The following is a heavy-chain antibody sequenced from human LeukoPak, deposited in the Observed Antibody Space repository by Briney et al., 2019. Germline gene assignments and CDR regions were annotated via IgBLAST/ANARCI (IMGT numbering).Heavy chain of an antibody. J-gene: IGHJ4*02. CDR2: INSDGSST. CDR3: AREGLDYGGNSQFCYDY. V-gene: IGHV3-74*01. CDR1: GFTFSSYW. D-gene: IGHD4-23*01. Sequence: GGSLRLSCAASGFTFSSYWMHWVRQAPGKGLVWVSRINSDGSSTSYADSVKGRFTISRDNAKNTLYLQMNSLRAEDTAVYYCAREGLDYGGNSQFCYDYWGQGTLVTVSS.